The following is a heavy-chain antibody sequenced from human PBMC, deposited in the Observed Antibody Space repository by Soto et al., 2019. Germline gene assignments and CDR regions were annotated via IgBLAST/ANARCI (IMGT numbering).Heavy chain of an antibody. V-gene: IGHV1-69*12. CDR1: GGTFSSYA. Sequence: QVQLVQSGAEVKKPGSSVKVSCKASGGTFSSYAISWVRQAPGQGLEWMGGIIPIFGTANYAQKFQGRVTITADESTSTAYMELSSLRSADTAVYYCARVLEGYCSGGSCYHHNWFDPWGQGTLVTVSS. CDR3: ARVLEGYCSGGSCYHHNWFDP. CDR2: IIPIFGTA. D-gene: IGHD2-15*01. J-gene: IGHJ5*02.